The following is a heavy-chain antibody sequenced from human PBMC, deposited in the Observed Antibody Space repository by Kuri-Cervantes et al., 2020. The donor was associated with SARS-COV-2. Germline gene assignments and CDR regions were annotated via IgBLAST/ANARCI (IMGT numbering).Heavy chain of an antibody. CDR1: GYSFTSYW. V-gene: IGHV5-51*01. Sequence: KVSCKGSGYSFTSYWIGWVRQMPGKGLEWMGIIYPGDSDTRYSPSFQGQVTISADKSISPAYLQWSSLKASDTAMYYCARHHKVQLELRDYWGQGTLVTVSS. CDR2: IYPGDSDT. D-gene: IGHD1-7*01. CDR3: ARHHKVQLELRDY. J-gene: IGHJ4*02.